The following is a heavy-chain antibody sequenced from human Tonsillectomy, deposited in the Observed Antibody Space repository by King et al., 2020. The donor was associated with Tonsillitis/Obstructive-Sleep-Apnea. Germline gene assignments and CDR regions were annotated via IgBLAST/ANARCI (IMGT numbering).Heavy chain of an antibody. CDR1: GFTFSSYA. CDR2: ISYDGSNK. D-gene: IGHD2-2*01. CDR3: AAPGGWGSSPSWDYYYMDV. V-gene: IGHV3-30*04. J-gene: IGHJ6*03. Sequence: VQLVESGGGVVQPGRSLRLSCAASGFTFSSYAMHWVRQAPGKGLEWVAVISYDGSNKYYADSVKGRFTISRDNSKNTLHLEMNSLRAEDTAVYYCAAPGGWGSSPSWDYYYMDVWGKGTTVSVS.